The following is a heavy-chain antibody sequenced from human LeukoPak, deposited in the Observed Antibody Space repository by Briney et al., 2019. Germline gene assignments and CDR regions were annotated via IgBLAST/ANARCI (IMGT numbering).Heavy chain of an antibody. CDR3: AYSGDNPYYFDF. Sequence: SETLSLTCTVSGGSISSYYWSWIRQPPGKGLEWIGYIYYSGSTNSNPSLKSRVTISVDTSKNQFSLKLSSVTAADTAVYYCAYSGDNPYYFDFWGQGTLVTVSS. CDR2: IYYSGST. CDR1: GGSISSYY. J-gene: IGHJ4*02. V-gene: IGHV4-59*01. D-gene: IGHD1-26*01.